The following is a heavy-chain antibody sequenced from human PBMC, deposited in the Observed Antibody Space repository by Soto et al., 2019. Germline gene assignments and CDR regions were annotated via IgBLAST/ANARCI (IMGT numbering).Heavy chain of an antibody. Sequence: EVQLVESGGGLVQPGGSLRLSCAASGFTFSSYSMNWVRQAPGKGLEWVSYISSSSSTIYYADSVKGRFTISRDNAKNALDLQMNSLRAEDTAVYYCARDVEVTTTEYFQHWGQGTLVTVSS. CDR3: ARDVEVTTTEYFQH. V-gene: IGHV3-48*01. J-gene: IGHJ1*01. CDR2: ISSSSSTI. CDR1: GFTFSSYS. D-gene: IGHD4-17*01.